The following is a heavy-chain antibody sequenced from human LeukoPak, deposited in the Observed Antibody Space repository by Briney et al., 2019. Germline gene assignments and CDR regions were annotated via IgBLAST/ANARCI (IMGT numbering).Heavy chain of an antibody. J-gene: IGHJ4*02. D-gene: IGHD7-27*01. CDR1: GYTFTSYY. Sequence: ASVKVSCKASGYTFTSYYMHWVRQAPGQGLEWMGIINPSGGTTTYAQKFQGRVTMTRDTSTSTVYMELSSLRSEDTAVYYCARPISWGSSQYYFDYWGQGTLVTVSP. V-gene: IGHV1-46*01. CDR3: ARPISWGSSQYYFDY. CDR2: INPSGGTT.